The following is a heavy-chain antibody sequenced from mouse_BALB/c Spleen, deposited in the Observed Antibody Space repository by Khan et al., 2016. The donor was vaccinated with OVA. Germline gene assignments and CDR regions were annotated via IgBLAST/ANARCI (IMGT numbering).Heavy chain of an antibody. CDR1: GYTFTNYL. Sequence: QVQLQQSGAELLRPGPSVKMSCKAGGYTFTNYLIGWVKQRPGHGLEWIGDIYPGVYYTNYNEKFKGKATLTADTSSSTVFMQLSSLTFEDSAIYYCASYPSWYIDFWGAGTTVTVSS. J-gene: IGHJ1*01. CDR3: ASYPSWYIDF. V-gene: IGHV1-63*02. CDR2: IYPGVYYT.